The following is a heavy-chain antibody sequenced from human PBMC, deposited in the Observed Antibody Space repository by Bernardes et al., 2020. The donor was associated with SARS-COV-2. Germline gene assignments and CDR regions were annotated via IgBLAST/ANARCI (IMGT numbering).Heavy chain of an antibody. Sequence: ETLPLTCTVPGASITRSSSYCGWIRQPPGKRLQWLGSLYYSGSTYYNPSLKSRVTISVDTSKNQFALRLSSVTAADTALYYCASLLESGSWFDPWGQGTLVTVSS. CDR3: ASLLESGSWFDP. CDR2: LYYSGST. D-gene: IGHD5-12*01. V-gene: IGHV4-39*01. CDR1: GASITRSSSY. J-gene: IGHJ5*02.